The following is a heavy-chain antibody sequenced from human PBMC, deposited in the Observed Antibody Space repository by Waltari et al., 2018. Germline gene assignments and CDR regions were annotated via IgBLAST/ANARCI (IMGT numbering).Heavy chain of an antibody. CDR1: GFTSSNNW. V-gene: IGHV3-74*01. D-gene: IGHD6-13*01. CDR3: ARLAPKTYRSPVPGRDYYYGLDV. CDR2: INGDGSTS. J-gene: IGHJ6*02. Sequence: EEQLVESGGGLVQPGAYLRLSCAASGFTSSNNWMHWVRQAPGRGLVWVSRINGDGSTSNYADSVKGRFTISRDNTKKTLYLQMKRLRVEDTAVYYCARLAPKTYRSPVPGRDYYYGLDVWGQGTTVTVSS.